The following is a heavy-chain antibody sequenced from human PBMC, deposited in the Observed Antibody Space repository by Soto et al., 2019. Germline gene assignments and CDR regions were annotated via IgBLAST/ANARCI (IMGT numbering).Heavy chain of an antibody. CDR3: ARANWGTRPYDY. CDR2: ISYDGSNK. Sequence: QVQLVESGGGVVQPGRSLRLSCAASGFTFSSYAMHWARQAPGKGLEWVAVISYDGSNKYYADSVKGRFTISRDNSKNTLYLQMNSLRAEDTAVYYCARANWGTRPYDYWGQGTLVTVSS. V-gene: IGHV3-30-3*01. D-gene: IGHD7-27*01. J-gene: IGHJ4*02. CDR1: GFTFSSYA.